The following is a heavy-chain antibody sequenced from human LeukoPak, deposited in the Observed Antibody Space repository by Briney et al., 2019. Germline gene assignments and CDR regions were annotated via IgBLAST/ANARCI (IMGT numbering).Heavy chain of an antibody. CDR3: ARVAAAAPFVY. CDR1: GFSLSTSGMC. J-gene: IGHJ4*02. CDR2: IDWDDDK. D-gene: IGHD6-13*01. V-gene: IGHV2-70*11. Sequence: SGPTLVNPTQTLTLTCPFSGFSLSTSGMCVSWIRQPPGKALEWLARIDWDDDKYYSTSLKTRLTNSKDTSKNQVVLTITNMDLVDTATYYFARVAAAAPFVYWGQGPVVTVSS.